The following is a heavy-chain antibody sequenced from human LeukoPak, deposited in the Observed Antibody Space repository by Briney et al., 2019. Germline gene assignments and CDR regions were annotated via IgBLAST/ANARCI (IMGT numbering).Heavy chain of an antibody. CDR1: GFTFSSYA. J-gene: IGHJ4*02. CDR2: ISGSGGST. Sequence: GGSLRLSCAASGFTFSSYAMSWVRQAPGKGLEWVSGISGSGGSTKDADSVKGRFTISRDNSKNTLYLQLNSLRAEDTAIYYCAKKGYSGYDPFDYWGQGTLVTVSS. D-gene: IGHD5-12*01. V-gene: IGHV3-23*01. CDR3: AKKGYSGYDPFDY.